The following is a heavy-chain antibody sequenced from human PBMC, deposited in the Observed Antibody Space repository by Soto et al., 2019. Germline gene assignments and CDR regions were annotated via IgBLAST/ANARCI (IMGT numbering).Heavy chain of an antibody. D-gene: IGHD2-21*02. J-gene: IGHJ6*02. V-gene: IGHV3-23*01. CDR1: GFTFSNYV. Sequence: GGSLRLSCVASGFTFSNYVMSWVRQAPGKGLEWVSTISGSGDSTYYADSVKGRFTISRDNSKTTLFLQMNSLRADDTAVYYCAKDTLDCSGGDCPLYYYYGMDVWGQGTTVTVSS. CDR2: ISGSGDST. CDR3: AKDTLDCSGGDCPLYYYYGMDV.